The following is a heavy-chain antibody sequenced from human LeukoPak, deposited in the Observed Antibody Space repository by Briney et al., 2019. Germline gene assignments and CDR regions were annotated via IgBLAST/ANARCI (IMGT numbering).Heavy chain of an antibody. D-gene: IGHD6-19*01. CDR2: INHSGST. CDR1: GGSFSGYY. V-gene: IGHV4-34*01. J-gene: IGHJ4*02. Sequence: SETLSLTCAVYGGSFSGYYWSWIRQPPGKGLEWIGEINHSGSTNYNPSLKSRVTISVDTSKNQLSLKLSSVTAADTAVYYCARGTVAGPFDYWGQGTLVTVSS. CDR3: ARGTVAGPFDY.